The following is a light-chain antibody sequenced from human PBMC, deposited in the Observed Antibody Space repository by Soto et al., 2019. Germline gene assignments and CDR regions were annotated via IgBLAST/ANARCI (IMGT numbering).Light chain of an antibody. CDR1: SSDVGDSKY. Sequence: QSVLTQPRSVSGSPGQSVTISCTGISSDVGDSKYVSWYQQHPGKAPKLMIFGVTKRPSGIPDRFSGSKSGNTASLTISGLQAEDEADYYCCSYAGTYTPWVFGGGTKLTVL. V-gene: IGLV2-11*01. J-gene: IGLJ3*02. CDR2: GVT. CDR3: CSYAGTYTPWV.